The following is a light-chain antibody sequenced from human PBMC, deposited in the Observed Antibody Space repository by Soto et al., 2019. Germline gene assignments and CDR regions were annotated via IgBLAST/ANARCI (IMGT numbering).Light chain of an antibody. J-gene: IGKJ1*01. CDR3: LQDYNYPWT. CDR1: QGIRND. V-gene: IGKV1-6*01. Sequence: AIQMTQSPSSLSASVGDRVTITCRASQGIRNDLGWYQQKPGKAPKLLIYGASSLQSGVPSRFRGSGSGTDFILTISSLQPEDFATYYCLQDYNYPWTFGQGTKVEIK. CDR2: GAS.